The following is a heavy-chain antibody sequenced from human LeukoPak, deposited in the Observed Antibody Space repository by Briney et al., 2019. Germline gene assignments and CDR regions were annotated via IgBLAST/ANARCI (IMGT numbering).Heavy chain of an antibody. D-gene: IGHD6-19*01. CDR1: GFSFSSYN. Sequence: PGGSLRLSCAASGFSFSSYNMDWVRQTPGKGLEWISSITTSSTYTFYADSVKCRFTITSDNAKNSLYLQMNSLRAEDTAVYYCARGSGWYYYWGQGTLVTVSS. CDR3: ARGSGWYYY. J-gene: IGHJ4*02. CDR2: ITTSSTYT. V-gene: IGHV3-21*01.